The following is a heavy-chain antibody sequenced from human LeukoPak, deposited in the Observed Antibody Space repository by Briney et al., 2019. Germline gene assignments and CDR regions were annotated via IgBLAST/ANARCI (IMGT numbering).Heavy chain of an antibody. J-gene: IGHJ4*02. CDR3: ASLPRGDIVVVPAATPGGFFDY. CDR2: INHSGST. V-gene: IGHV4-34*01. CDR1: GGSFSGYY. Sequence: SETLSLTCAVYGGSFSGYYWSWIRQPPGKGLERIGEINHSGSTNYNPSLKSRVTISVDTSKNQFSLKLSSVTAADTAVYYCASLPRGDIVVVPAATPGGFFDYWGQGTLVTVSS. D-gene: IGHD2-2*02.